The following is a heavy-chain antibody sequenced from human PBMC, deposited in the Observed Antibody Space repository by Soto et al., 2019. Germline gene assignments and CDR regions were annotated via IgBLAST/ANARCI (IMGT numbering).Heavy chain of an antibody. D-gene: IGHD1-26*01. CDR3: ARSGDRDCMDV. CDR2: INADSGNT. J-gene: IGHJ6*02. V-gene: IGHV1-3*05. Sequence: QVQLVQSGPEDKKPGASVKVSCKASGYTFSTYPIMHCVRQAPGQRPEWMGWINADSGNTKYSQIFQGRVTITRDTSARTVYMELSSLRSEDTVVYYCARSGDRDCMDVWGQGTTVTVSS. CDR1: GYTFSTYPI.